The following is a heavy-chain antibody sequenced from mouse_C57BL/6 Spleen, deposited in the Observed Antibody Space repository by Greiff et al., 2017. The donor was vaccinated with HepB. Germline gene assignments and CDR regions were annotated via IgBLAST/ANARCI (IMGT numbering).Heavy chain of an antibody. Sequence: VQLQQPGAELVKPGASVKLSCKASGYTFTSYWMQWVKQRPGQGLEWIGEIDPSDSYTNYNQKFKGKATLTVDTSSSTAYMQLSSLTSEDSAVYYCARGGIGNYFDYWGQGTTLTVSS. J-gene: IGHJ2*01. CDR2: IDPSDSYT. V-gene: IGHV1-50*01. CDR1: GYTFTSYW. D-gene: IGHD4-1*01. CDR3: ARGGIGNYFDY.